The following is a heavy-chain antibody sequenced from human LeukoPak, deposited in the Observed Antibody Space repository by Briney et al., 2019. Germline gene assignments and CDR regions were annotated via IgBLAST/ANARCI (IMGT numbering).Heavy chain of an antibody. D-gene: IGHD3-16*01. V-gene: IGHV3-15*01. CDR1: GFTFSNAW. Sequence: GGSLRLSCAASGFTFSNAWMSWVRQAPGKGLEWVGRIKRKTDGGTTDYATPVKGRFTISRDDSKNTLYLQMNSLKTEDTAVYYCTTGSSVTTLGDYWGQGTLVTVSS. CDR3: TTGSSVTTLGDY. CDR2: IKRKTDGGTT. J-gene: IGHJ4*02.